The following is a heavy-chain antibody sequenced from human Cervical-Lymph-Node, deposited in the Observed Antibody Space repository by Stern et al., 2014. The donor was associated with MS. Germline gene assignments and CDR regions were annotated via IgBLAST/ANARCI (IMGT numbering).Heavy chain of an antibody. CDR2: IKSKFDGETT. Sequence: EVQLVESGGGLVEPGGSLRLSCAASGFVFTNAWMSWVRQAPGKGLEWVGRIKSKFDGETTDYAAPTKGRFTISRNDSRNTLYLQMNSLKTEDTAVYYCTTDYGPMRQTNSFLRPQIIDFWGQGTLVTISS. V-gene: IGHV3-15*01. CDR1: GFVFTNAW. D-gene: IGHD4-17*01. CDR3: TTDYGPMRQTNSFLRPQIIDF. J-gene: IGHJ4*02.